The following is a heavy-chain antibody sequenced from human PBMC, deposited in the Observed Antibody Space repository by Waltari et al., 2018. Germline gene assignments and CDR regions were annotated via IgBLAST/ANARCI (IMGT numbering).Heavy chain of an antibody. Sequence: EVQLLESGGGLVQPGGSLRLSCAASGFTFSSYSMSWVRQAPGKGLEWVSAISGSGGSTYYADSVKGRFTISRDNSKNTLYLQMNSLRAEDTAVYYCAKDRSLSLRGFDYWGQGTLVTVSS. CDR3: AKDRSLSLRGFDY. J-gene: IGHJ4*02. D-gene: IGHD3-16*02. V-gene: IGHV3-23*01. CDR1: GFTFSSYS. CDR2: ISGSGGST.